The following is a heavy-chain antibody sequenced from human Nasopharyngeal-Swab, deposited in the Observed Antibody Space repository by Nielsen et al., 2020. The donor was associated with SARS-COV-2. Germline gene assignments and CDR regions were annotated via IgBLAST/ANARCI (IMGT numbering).Heavy chain of an antibody. J-gene: IGHJ4*02. V-gene: IGHV3-53*01. CDR2: IYDGPNT. D-gene: IGHD2-15*01. CDR1: GFSVSGKH. Sequence: GGSLRLSCVVSGFSVSGKHMSWVRQAPGKGLEWVSVIYDGPNTLYADSVQGRFIISRDNSRNMLYLQMSGLTAEDTAVYYCARDAAGSGIDYWSQGALVAVSS. CDR3: ARDAAGSGIDY.